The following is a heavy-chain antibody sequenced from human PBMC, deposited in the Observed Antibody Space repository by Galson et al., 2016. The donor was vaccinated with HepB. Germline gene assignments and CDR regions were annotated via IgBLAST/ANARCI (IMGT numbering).Heavy chain of an antibody. Sequence: SETLSLTCTVSGASVSSHVFSWNWIRQRPGKGLESIGYISYTGTSSYNPSLKSRVTISVDTSKNQFSLKLRSVTAADTAVYYCARGRLGGAANWGQGTLVTVSS. CDR2: ISYTGTS. D-gene: IGHD1-26*01. V-gene: IGHV4-61*08. J-gene: IGHJ4*02. CDR3: ARGRLGGAAN. CDR1: GASVSSHVFS.